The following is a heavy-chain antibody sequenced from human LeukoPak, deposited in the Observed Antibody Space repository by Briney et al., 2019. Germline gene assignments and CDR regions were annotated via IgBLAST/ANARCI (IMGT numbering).Heavy chain of an antibody. V-gene: IGHV3-20*04. D-gene: IGHD3-10*01. CDR1: GFTFDDYG. Sequence: PGGSLRLSCAASGFTFDDYGMSWVRQAPGKGLEWVSGINWNGGSTGYADSVKGRFTISRDNAKNSLYLQMNSLRAEDTALYYCARDQDRDYYGSGSYNYWGQGTLVTVSS. CDR3: ARDQDRDYYGSGSYNY. J-gene: IGHJ4*02. CDR2: INWNGGST.